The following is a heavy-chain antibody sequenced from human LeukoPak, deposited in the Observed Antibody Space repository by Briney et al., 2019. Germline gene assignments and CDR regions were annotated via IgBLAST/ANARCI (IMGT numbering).Heavy chain of an antibody. J-gene: IGHJ4*02. Sequence: GGSLRLSCAASGFTFSSYSMNWVRQAPGRGLEWVSAISGSGGSTYYADSVKGRFTISRDNSKNTLYLQMNSLRAEDTAVYYCAKLSGSGILVGATDYWGQGTLVTVSS. V-gene: IGHV3-23*01. CDR2: ISGSGGST. D-gene: IGHD1-26*01. CDR3: AKLSGSGILVGATDY. CDR1: GFTFSSYS.